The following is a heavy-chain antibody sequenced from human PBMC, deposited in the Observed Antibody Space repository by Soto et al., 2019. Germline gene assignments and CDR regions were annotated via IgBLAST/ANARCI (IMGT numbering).Heavy chain of an antibody. CDR1: GFTFSSYA. J-gene: IGHJ4*02. CDR3: ARRGYCSDIDCYVDGSPQCDY. Sequence: EVQLLESGGGLVQPGGSLRLYCAASGFTFSSYAMNWVRQAPGKGLEWVSSISGVGTNVYYADSVKGRFTISRDNSKNTLSLQMDSLGAEDAAVYYCARRGYCSDIDCYVDGSPQCDYWGQGTLVTVSS. D-gene: IGHD2-2*01. V-gene: IGHV3-23*01. CDR2: ISGVGTNV.